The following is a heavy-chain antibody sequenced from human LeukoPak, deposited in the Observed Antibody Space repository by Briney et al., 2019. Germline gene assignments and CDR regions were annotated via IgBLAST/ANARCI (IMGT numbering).Heavy chain of an antibody. Sequence: GRSLRLSCAASGFTFNSYAMHWVRQAPGKGLEWVAVLSYDGGIKYYADSVKGRFTFSRDNSKNTLSLQMNSLRAEDTALYYCARSRYCSGGTCYSNYYYYYMDVWGKGTSVTVSS. D-gene: IGHD2-15*01. CDR3: ARSRYCSGGTCYSNYYYYYMDV. V-gene: IGHV3-30*04. CDR1: GFTFNSYA. CDR2: LSYDGGIK. J-gene: IGHJ6*03.